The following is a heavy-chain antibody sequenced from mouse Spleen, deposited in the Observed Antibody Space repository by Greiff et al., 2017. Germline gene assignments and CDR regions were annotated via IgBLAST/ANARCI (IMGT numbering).Heavy chain of an antibody. CDR2: IWSDGST. CDR3: ARPLYGNSAWFAY. CDR1: GFSLTSYG. J-gene: IGHJ3*01. D-gene: IGHD2-1*01. V-gene: IGHV2-6-1*01. Sequence: QVQLQQSGPGLVAPSQSLSITCTISGFSLTSYGVHWVRQPPGKGLEWLVVIWSDGSTTYNSALKSRLSISKDNSKSQVFLKMNSLQTDDTAIYYCARPLYGNSAWFAYWGQGTLVTVSA.